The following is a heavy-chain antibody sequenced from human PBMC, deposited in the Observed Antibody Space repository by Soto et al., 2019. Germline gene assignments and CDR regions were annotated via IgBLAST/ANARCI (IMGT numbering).Heavy chain of an antibody. CDR3: ERVVGEFSDYMDV. J-gene: IGHJ6*03. CDR1: GGSNSSVTHY. V-gene: IGHV4-31*03. CDR2: IYYTGST. D-gene: IGHD3-10*01. Sequence: QVQLQESGPGLVKSSQTLSLTCTVSGGSNSSVTHYYSWIRRLPGRGLEWIGYIYYTGSTYYNPSLKSRVTISVEASESQVSLHLRSVTAADTAVYYCERVVGEFSDYMDVWGKGTTVTVSS.